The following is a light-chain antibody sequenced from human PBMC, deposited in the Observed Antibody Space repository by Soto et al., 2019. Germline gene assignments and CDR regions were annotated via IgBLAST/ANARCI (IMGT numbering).Light chain of an antibody. Sequence: EIVLTQSPGTLSLSPGERATLSCRASQSVSSSYLAGYQQKPGQAPRLLIYGASSRATGIPDRFSGSGSGTDVTLIISRLEPEDVAVYYCQQYAGLPYTFGQGTKLEIK. V-gene: IGKV3-20*01. CDR3: QQYAGLPYT. CDR1: QSVSSSY. CDR2: GAS. J-gene: IGKJ2*01.